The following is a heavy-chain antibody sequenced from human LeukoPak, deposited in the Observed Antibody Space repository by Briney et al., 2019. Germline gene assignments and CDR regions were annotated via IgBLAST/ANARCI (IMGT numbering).Heavy chain of an antibody. Sequence: PSETLSLTCTVSGGSISGSSYYWGWIRQPPGKGLEWIGSIYYTGSTYYNPSLKSRVTISEDTSKNQSSLRLTSVTAADTAVYYCARRGDYGRSFDYWGQGTLVTVSS. J-gene: IGHJ4*02. V-gene: IGHV4-39*01. CDR3: ARRGDYGRSFDY. CDR1: GGSISGSSYY. D-gene: IGHD4-17*01. CDR2: IYYTGST.